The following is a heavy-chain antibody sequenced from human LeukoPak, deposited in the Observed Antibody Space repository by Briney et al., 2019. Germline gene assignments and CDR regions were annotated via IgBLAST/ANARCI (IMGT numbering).Heavy chain of an antibody. CDR1: GDSISSYY. CDR3: ARERGYCFDP. D-gene: IGHD3-3*01. Sequence: SETLSLTCTVSGDSISSYYWSWIRQPAGKGLEWIGRIYTSENTNYNPSLKSRVTMSVDRSKNQFSLKLSSVTAADTAVYYCARERGYCFDPWGQGMLVTVSS. V-gene: IGHV4-4*07. J-gene: IGHJ5*02. CDR2: IYTSENT.